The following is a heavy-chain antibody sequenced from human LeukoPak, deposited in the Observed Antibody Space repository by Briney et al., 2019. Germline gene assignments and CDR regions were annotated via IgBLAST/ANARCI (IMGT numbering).Heavy chain of an antibody. V-gene: IGHV1-2*02. J-gene: IGHJ4*02. CDR1: GYTFSGYY. CDR3: AREEDYCSGGNCYSHFIY. CDR2: INANSGAT. Sequence: ASVKVSCKASGYTFSGYYLYWARQAPGQGLEWMGWINANSGATNYAQKFQGRVTMTRDSSISTAYMELSRLRSDDTAVFYCAREEDYCSGGNCYSHFIYWGRGTLVTVSS. D-gene: IGHD2-15*01.